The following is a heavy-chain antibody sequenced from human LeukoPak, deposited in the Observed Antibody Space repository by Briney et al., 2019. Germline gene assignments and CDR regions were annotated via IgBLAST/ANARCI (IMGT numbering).Heavy chain of an antibody. CDR3: AALGILTYYFDY. J-gene: IGHJ4*02. Sequence: MPSETLSLTCTVSGGSIGSYYWSWIRQPPGKGLEWIGYIYYSGSTNYNPSLKSRVTISVDTSKNQFSLKLSSVTAADTAVYYCAALGILTYYFDYWGQGTLVTVSS. V-gene: IGHV4-59*01. CDR2: IYYSGST. CDR1: GGSIGSYY. D-gene: IGHD1-26*01.